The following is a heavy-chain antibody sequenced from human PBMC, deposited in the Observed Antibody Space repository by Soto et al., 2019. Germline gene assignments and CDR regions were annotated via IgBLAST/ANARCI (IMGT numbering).Heavy chain of an antibody. V-gene: IGHV3-23*01. CDR1: EFTFSSYA. D-gene: IGHD3-22*01. Sequence: GGSLRLSCAASEFTFSSYAMSWVRQAPGKGLEWVSAISGSGGSTYYADSVKGRFTISRDNSKNTLYLQMNSLRAEDTAVYYCAKDMEDYYDSSGYYAVDYWGQGTLVTVSS. J-gene: IGHJ4*02. CDR3: AKDMEDYYDSSGYYAVDY. CDR2: ISGSGGST.